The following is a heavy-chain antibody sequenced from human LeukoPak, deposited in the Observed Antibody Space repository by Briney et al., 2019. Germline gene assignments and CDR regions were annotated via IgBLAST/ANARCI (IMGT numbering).Heavy chain of an antibody. CDR3: AKNYDSGSYYNYFNS. CDR2: IKQDGSEM. D-gene: IGHD3-10*01. CDR1: GLTFSSYW. Sequence: GGSLRLSCAASGLTFSSYWMSWVRQAPGRGLEWVANIKQDGSEMYYLDSVKGRFTISRDNAKNSLFLQMNSLRAEDTAVYYCAKNYDSGSYYNYFNSWGQGTLVTVSS. J-gene: IGHJ4*02. V-gene: IGHV3-7*02.